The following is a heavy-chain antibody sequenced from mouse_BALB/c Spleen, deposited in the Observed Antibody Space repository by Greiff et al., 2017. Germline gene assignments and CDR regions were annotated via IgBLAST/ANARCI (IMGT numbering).Heavy chain of an antibody. CDR2: IDPANGNT. J-gene: IGHJ3*01. D-gene: IGHD2-10*01. V-gene: IGHV14-3*02. CDR1: GFNIKDTY. CDR3: ASTSYGNYGWFAY. Sequence: EVKLQESGAELVKPGASVKLSCTASGFNIKDTYMHWVKQRPEQGLEWIGRIDPANGNTKYDPKFQGKATITADTSSNTAYLQLSSLTSEDTAVYYCASTSYGNYGWFAYWGQGTLVTVSA.